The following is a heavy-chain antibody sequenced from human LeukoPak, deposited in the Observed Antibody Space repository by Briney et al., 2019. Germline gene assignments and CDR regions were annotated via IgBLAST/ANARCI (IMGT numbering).Heavy chain of an antibody. CDR2: IWYDGSNK. CDR3: ARDYCSGGSCLFDY. V-gene: IGHV3-33*01. CDR1: GFTFSSYG. Sequence: GGSLRLSCAASGFTFSSYGMHWVRQAPGKGLEWVAVIWYDGSNKYYADSVKGRFTISRDNSKNTLYLQMNSLRAEDTAVYYRARDYCSGGSCLFDYWGQGTLVTVSS. D-gene: IGHD2-15*01. J-gene: IGHJ4*02.